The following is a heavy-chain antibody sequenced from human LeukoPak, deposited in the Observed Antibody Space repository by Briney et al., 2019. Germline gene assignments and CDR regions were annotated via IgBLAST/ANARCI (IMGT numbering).Heavy chain of an antibody. CDR2: ISSDNTYT. D-gene: IGHD4-17*01. CDR3: VRGGPYGDYDAY. J-gene: IGHJ4*02. CDR1: GFTSSDYY. V-gene: IGHV3-11*06. Sequence: GGSLRLSCAVSGFTSSDYYMSWVRQAPGKEMECVSYISSDNTYTNYADSVRGRFTISRDNAKNSLYLQMNSLRAEDTAVNYCVRGGPYGDYDAYWGQGTLVTVSS.